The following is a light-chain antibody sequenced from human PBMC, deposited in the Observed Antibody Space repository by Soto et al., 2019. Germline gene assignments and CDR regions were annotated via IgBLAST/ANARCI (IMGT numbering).Light chain of an antibody. J-gene: IGKJ2*01. V-gene: IGKV3-15*01. Sequence: EIVITQSPATLSVSPGERATLSCRASQSVSSNFAWYQQKPGQAPRLLIYGASTRATGIPARFSGSGSGTEFTLTISSLQSEDFAVYYCEQYNNWLPYTFCQGTKLEIK. CDR2: GAS. CDR1: QSVSSN. CDR3: EQYNNWLPYT.